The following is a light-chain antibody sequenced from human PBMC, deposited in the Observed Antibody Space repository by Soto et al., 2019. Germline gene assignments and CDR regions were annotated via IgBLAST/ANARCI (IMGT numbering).Light chain of an antibody. CDR2: DVS. CDR1: SSDVGGYNY. CDR3: SSYTSSSTWV. J-gene: IGLJ3*02. Sequence: QSVLTQPASVSGYPGQSITISCTGTSSDVGGYNYVSWYQQHPGKAPKLMIYDVSNRPSGVSNRVSGSKSGNTASLTISGLQAEDEADYYCSSYTSSSTWVFVGGTKLTVL. V-gene: IGLV2-14*01.